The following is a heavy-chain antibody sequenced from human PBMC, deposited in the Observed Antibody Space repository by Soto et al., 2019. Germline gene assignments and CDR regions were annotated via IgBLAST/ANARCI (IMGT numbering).Heavy chain of an antibody. CDR3: ARKTVVTQFRGMDV. D-gene: IGHD2-15*01. J-gene: IGHJ6*02. Sequence: SVKVSCKASGGTFSSYAISWVRQAPGQGLEWMGGIIPIFGTANYAQKFQGRVTITADESTSTAYMELSSLRSEDTAVYYCARKTVVTQFRGMDVWGQGTTVTSP. CDR1: GGTFSSYA. V-gene: IGHV1-69*13. CDR2: IIPIFGTA.